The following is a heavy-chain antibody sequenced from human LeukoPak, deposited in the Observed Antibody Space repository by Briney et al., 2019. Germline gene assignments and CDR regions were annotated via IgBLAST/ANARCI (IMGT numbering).Heavy chain of an antibody. J-gene: IGHJ4*02. Sequence: SETLSLTCTVSGGSISSGDYYWSWIRQPPGKGLEWIGYICYSGSTYYNPSLKSRVTISVDTSKNQFSLKLSSVTAADTAVYYCARDRGYSSGYYIDYWGQGTLVTVSS. CDR2: ICYSGST. CDR3: ARDRGYSSGYYIDY. V-gene: IGHV4-30-4*08. D-gene: IGHD6-19*01. CDR1: GGSISSGDYY.